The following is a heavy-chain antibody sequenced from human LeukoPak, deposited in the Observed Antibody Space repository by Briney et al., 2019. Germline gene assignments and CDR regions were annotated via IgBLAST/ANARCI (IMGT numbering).Heavy chain of an antibody. CDR2: IYHSGST. CDR1: GGSISSSNW. D-gene: IGHD3-9*01. Sequence: PSETLSLTCAVSGGSISSSNWWSWVRQPPGKGLEWIGEIYHSGSTNYNPSLKSRVTISVDKSKNQFSLKLSSVTAADTAVYYCARTKRYFDWLPGMGFDCWGQGTLVTVSS. V-gene: IGHV4-4*02. J-gene: IGHJ4*02. CDR3: ARTKRYFDWLPGMGFDC.